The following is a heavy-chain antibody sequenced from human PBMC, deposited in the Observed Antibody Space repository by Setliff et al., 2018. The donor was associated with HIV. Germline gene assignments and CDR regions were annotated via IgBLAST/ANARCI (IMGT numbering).Heavy chain of an antibody. D-gene: IGHD4-17*01. CDR1: RFSFTNYW. Sequence: GESLKISCKGSRFSFTNYWIAWVRQMPGKGLEWMGIIYPGDSDTRYSPSFQGQVTISAHKSISTAYMHWSSLQASDSTMYYCATSVYGGNSGHFQHWGQGTLVTVSS. V-gene: IGHV5-51*01. J-gene: IGHJ1*01. CDR2: IYPGDSDT. CDR3: ATSVYGGNSGHFQH.